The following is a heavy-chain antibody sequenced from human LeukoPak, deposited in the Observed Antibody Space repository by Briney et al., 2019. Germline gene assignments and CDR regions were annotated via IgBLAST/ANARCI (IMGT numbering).Heavy chain of an antibody. V-gene: IGHV1-69*13. CDR3: AREDYYFDSSGTHYFDY. CDR1: GGTFSSYA. D-gene: IGHD3-22*01. CDR2: IIPIFGTA. Sequence: ASVKVSCKASGGTFSSYAISWVRQAPGQGLEWMGGIIPIFGTANYAQKFQGRVTITADESTSTAYMELSSLRSEDTAVYYCAREDYYFDSSGTHYFDYWGQGTLVTVSS. J-gene: IGHJ4*02.